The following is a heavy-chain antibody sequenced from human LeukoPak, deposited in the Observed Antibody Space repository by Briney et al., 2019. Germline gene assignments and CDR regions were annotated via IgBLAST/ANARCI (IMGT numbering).Heavy chain of an antibody. CDR3: ARESGGKSSYFDY. CDR1: GFTFSSYS. Sequence: GSLRLSCAASGFTFSSYSMNWVRQAPGKGLEWVSSISSSSSYIYYADSVKGRFTISRDNAKNSLYLQMNSLRAEDTAVYYCARESGGKSSYFDYWGQGTLVTVSS. D-gene: IGHD1-26*01. V-gene: IGHV3-21*01. CDR2: ISSSSSYI. J-gene: IGHJ4*02.